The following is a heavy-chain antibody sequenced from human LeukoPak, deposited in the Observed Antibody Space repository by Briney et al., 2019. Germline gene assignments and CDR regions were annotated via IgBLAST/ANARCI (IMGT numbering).Heavy chain of an antibody. J-gene: IGHJ4*02. CDR1: GGTFSSYA. Sequence: SVKVSCKASGGTFSSYAISWVRQAPGQGLEWMGGIIPIFGTANYAQKLQGRVTMTTDTSTSTAYMEPRSLRSDDTAVYYCARADYYDSSGSFDYWGQGTLVTVSP. V-gene: IGHV1-69*05. CDR2: IIPIFGTA. D-gene: IGHD3-22*01. CDR3: ARADYYDSSGSFDY.